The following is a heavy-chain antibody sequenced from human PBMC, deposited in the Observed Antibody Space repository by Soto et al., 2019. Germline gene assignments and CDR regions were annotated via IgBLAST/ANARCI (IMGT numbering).Heavy chain of an antibody. J-gene: IGHJ4*02. Sequence: SQTLCLTWTVSGDSVSSGSYYWTWARQPPGKGLEWIGHIYYTGSTNYNPSLQSRVTMSMDTSNNQFSLELTSVTAADTAFYFCARGIRGYSRVLDYWGQGTLVRVSS. D-gene: IGHD5-18*01. CDR2: IYYTGST. CDR3: ARGIRGYSRVLDY. V-gene: IGHV4-61*01. CDR1: GDSVSSGSYY.